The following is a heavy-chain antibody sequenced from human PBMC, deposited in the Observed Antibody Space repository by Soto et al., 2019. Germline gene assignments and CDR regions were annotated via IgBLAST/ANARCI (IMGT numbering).Heavy chain of an antibody. V-gene: IGHV1-69*01. CDR1: GYTFSDYA. CDR3: ARGGFSNSWRFDY. D-gene: IGHD6-13*01. Sequence: QVRLMQSGAEVKKPGSSVKVSCETSGYTFSDYAISWVRQAPGQGLEWLGGVVPILGTPTFSQKFQGRVTISADLSTKPAYLELTGLTSDDSATYHGARGGFSNSWRFDYWGQGTPVRVSS. J-gene: IGHJ4*02. CDR2: VVPILGTP.